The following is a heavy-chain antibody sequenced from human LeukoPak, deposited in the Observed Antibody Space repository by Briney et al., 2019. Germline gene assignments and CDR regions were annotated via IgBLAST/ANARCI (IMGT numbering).Heavy chain of an antibody. CDR1: GFTFSSYA. J-gene: IGHJ1*01. CDR2: ISGSGGST. D-gene: IGHD3-3*01. Sequence: QTGGSLRLSCAASGFTFSSYAMSWVRQAPGKGLEWVSAISGSGGSTYYADSVKGRFTISRDNSKNTLYLQMNSLRAEDTAVYYCVRFWSGQPAVQYFQHWGQGTLVTVSS. V-gene: IGHV3-23*01. CDR3: VRFWSGQPAVQYFQH.